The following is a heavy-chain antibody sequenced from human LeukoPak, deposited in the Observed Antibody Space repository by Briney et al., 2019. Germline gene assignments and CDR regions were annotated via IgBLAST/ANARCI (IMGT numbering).Heavy chain of an antibody. CDR3: ARGYFNILSGYYVPH. Sequence: SETLSLTCTVSGGSISSGGYYWSWIRQRPGKGLEWIGYMYYSGSTSYNPSLKSRVTISVDTSQNQFSLKLSSVTAADTAVYYCARGYFNILSGYYVPHWGQGTLVTVSS. CDR1: GGSISSGGYY. CDR2: MYYSGST. J-gene: IGHJ4*02. V-gene: IGHV4-31*03. D-gene: IGHD3-9*01.